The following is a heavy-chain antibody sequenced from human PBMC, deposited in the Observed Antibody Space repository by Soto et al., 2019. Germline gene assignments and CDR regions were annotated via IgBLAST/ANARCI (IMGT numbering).Heavy chain of an antibody. CDR3: AREGLWFGGEDYYYYGMDV. CDR1: GFTFDDYG. V-gene: IGHV3-20*04. D-gene: IGHD3-10*01. Sequence: GGSLRLSCAASGFTFDDYGMSWVRQAPGKGLEWVSGINWNGGSTGYADSVKGRFTISRDNAKNSLYLQMNSLRAEDTALYYCAREGLWFGGEDYYYYGMDVWGQGTTVTVSS. J-gene: IGHJ6*02. CDR2: INWNGGST.